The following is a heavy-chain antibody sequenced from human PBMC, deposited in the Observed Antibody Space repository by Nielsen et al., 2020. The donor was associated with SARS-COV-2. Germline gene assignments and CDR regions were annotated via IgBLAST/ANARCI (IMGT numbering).Heavy chain of an antibody. Sequence: GGSLRLSCAASGFSFNDYGMHWIRQAPGKGLEWVAVIWHDGSKKKYASSVEGRFTMSRDNSKNTVALQMDSLRAEDTAVYYCARDRGWKLGIADYWGQGTLVTVSS. D-gene: IGHD3-10*01. J-gene: IGHJ4*02. CDR1: GFSFNDYG. CDR2: IWHDGSKK. CDR3: ARDRGWKLGIADY. V-gene: IGHV3-33*01.